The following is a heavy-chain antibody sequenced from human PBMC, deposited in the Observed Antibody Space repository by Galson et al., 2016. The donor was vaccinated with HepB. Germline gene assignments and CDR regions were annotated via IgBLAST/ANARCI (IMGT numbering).Heavy chain of an antibody. Sequence: SLRLSCAASGFTFSNYAMTWVRQAPGTGLEWVSSISGSRGSTFYADSVKGRFTISRDNSKNTLYLQMNSLRVDDTAIYYCARVVATWFDPWGQGTQVTVSP. CDR3: ARVVATWFDP. CDR2: ISGSRGST. J-gene: IGHJ5*02. D-gene: IGHD2-2*01. V-gene: IGHV3-23*01. CDR1: GFTFSNYA.